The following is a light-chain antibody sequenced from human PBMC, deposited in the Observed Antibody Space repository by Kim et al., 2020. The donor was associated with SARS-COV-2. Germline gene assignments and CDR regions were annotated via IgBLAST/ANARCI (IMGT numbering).Light chain of an antibody. J-gene: IGKJ1*01. CDR1: QNIINW. V-gene: IGKV1-5*03. Sequence: ASVGDRVTITCRASQNIINWLAWYQQKAGKAPRLLISKASNLESGVPSRFSSSGSGTEFTLTISSLQPDDFATYYCQHFYDLSWTFGQGTKVDIK. CDR3: QHFYDLSWT. CDR2: KAS.